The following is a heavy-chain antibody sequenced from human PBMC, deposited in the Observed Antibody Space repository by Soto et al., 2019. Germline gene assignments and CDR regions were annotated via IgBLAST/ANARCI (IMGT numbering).Heavy chain of an antibody. V-gene: IGHV3-21*01. CDR2: ISSSSSYI. Sequence: PGGSLRLSCAASGFTFSSYSMNWVRQAPGKGLEWVSSISSSSSYIYYADSVKGRFTISRDNAKNSLYLQMNSLRAEDTAVYYCAGGVVDFWSGLDYGMDVWGQGTTVTVSS. J-gene: IGHJ6*02. D-gene: IGHD3-3*01. CDR3: AGGVVDFWSGLDYGMDV. CDR1: GFTFSSYS.